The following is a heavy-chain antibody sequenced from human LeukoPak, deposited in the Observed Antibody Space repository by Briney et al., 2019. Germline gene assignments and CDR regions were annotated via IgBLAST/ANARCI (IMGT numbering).Heavy chain of an antibody. V-gene: IGHV3-7*01. CDR2: IKEDGSEK. J-gene: IGHJ4*02. CDR1: GFTFSSSW. CDR3: ATDVGAD. Sequence: GGSRRLSCAASGFTFSSSWMTWVRQTPGKGLEWVANIKEDGSEKYYVDSVKGRFTISRDNAKNSLYLQMNSLRAEDTALYYCATDVGADWGQGTLVTVSS.